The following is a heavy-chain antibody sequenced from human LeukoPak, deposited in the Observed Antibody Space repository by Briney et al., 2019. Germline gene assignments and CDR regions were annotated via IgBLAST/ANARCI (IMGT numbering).Heavy chain of an antibody. CDR1: GGTFSSYA. V-gene: IGHV1-69*01. Sequence: ASVKVSCKASGGTFSSYAISWVRQAPGQGLEWMGGIIPIFGTADYAQKFQGRVTITADESTSTAYMELSGLRSEDTAVYYCARDRAAAGLNNWFDPWGRGTRVAVSS. D-gene: IGHD6-13*01. CDR3: ARDRAAAGLNNWFDP. CDR2: IIPIFGTA. J-gene: IGHJ5*02.